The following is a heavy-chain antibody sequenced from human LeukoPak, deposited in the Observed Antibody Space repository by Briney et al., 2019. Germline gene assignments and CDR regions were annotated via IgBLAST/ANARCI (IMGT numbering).Heavy chain of an antibody. CDR1: GGTFSSYA. V-gene: IGHV1-69*04. D-gene: IGHD3-10*01. CDR2: IIPILGIA. Sequence: SVKVSCKASGGTFSSYAISWVRQAPGQGLEWMGRIIPILGIANYAQKFQGRVTITADNSTSTAYMELSSLRSEDTAVYYCARASMVRGVIGYYYYGMDVWGQGTTVTVSS. J-gene: IGHJ6*02. CDR3: ARASMVRGVIGYYYYGMDV.